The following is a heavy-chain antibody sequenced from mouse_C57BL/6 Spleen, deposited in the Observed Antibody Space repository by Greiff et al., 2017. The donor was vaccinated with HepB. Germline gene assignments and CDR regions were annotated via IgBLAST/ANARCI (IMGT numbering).Heavy chain of an antibody. CDR1: GFTFSDYY. Sequence: EVKLVESEGGLVQPGSSMKLSCTASGFTFSDYYMAWVRQVPEKGLEWVANINYDGSSTYYLDSLKSRFIISRDNAKNILYLQMSSLKSEDTATYYCARASYYGSSYDYWGQSTTLTVSS. D-gene: IGHD1-1*01. J-gene: IGHJ2*01. V-gene: IGHV5-16*01. CDR3: ARASYYGSSYDY. CDR2: INYDGSST.